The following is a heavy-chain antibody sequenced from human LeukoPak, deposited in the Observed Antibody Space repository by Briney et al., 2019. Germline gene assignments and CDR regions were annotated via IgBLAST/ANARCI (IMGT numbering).Heavy chain of an antibody. Sequence: ASVKVSCKASGYTFTGYYMHWVRQAPGQGLEWMGWINPNSGNTGYAQKFQGRVTMTRNTSISTAYMELSSLRSEDTAVYYCARGRDGYNYVLQDYWGQGTLVTVSS. CDR3: ARGRDGYNYVLQDY. V-gene: IGHV1-8*02. J-gene: IGHJ4*02. CDR1: GYTFTGYY. D-gene: IGHD5-12*01. CDR2: INPNSGNT.